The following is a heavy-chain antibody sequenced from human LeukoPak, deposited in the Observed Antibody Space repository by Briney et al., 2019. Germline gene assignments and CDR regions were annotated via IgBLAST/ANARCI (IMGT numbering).Heavy chain of an antibody. CDR1: GGSISSYY. V-gene: IGHV4-59*01. Sequence: SETLSLTCTVSGGSISSYYWSWIRQPPGKGLEWIGYIYHSGSTNYNPSLKSRVTISVDTSKNQFSLKLSSVTAADTAVYYCARDLGMVRGVSYGMDVWGQGTTVTVSS. J-gene: IGHJ6*02. D-gene: IGHD3-10*01. CDR2: IYHSGST. CDR3: ARDLGMVRGVSYGMDV.